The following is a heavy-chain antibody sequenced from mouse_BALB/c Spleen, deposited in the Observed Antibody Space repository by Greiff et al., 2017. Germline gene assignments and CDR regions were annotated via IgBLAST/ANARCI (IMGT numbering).Heavy chain of an antibody. CDR3: ARRRPYWYFDV. CDR2: INPDSSTI. CDR1: GFDFSRYW. J-gene: IGHJ1*01. V-gene: IGHV4-1*02. Sequence: EVQLVESGGGLVQPGGSLKLSCAASGFDFSRYWMSWVRQAPGKGLEWIGEINPDSSTINYTPSLKDKFIISRDNAKNTLYLQMSKVRSEDTALYYCARRRPYWYFDVWGAGTTVTVSS.